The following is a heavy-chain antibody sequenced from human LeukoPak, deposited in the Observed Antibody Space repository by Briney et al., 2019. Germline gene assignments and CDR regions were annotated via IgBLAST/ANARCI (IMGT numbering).Heavy chain of an antibody. CDR3: ARDLYPGY. CDR1: GFTVSNNY. Sequence: GGSLRLSCAASGFTVSNNYMSWVRQAPGKGLEWVSYISSSSSTIHYADSVKGRFTISRDNAKNSLYLQMNSLRAEDTAVYYCARDLYPGYWGQGTLVTVSS. D-gene: IGHD3-16*01. CDR2: ISSSSSTI. J-gene: IGHJ4*02. V-gene: IGHV3-48*01.